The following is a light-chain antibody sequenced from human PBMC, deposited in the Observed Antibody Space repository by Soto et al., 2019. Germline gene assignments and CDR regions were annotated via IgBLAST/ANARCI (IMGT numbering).Light chain of an antibody. CDR1: QSVSSSY. CDR3: QQYGSSPKT. Sequence: EIVLTQSPGTLSLSPGERATLSCRASQSVSSSYSAWYQQKPGQAPRLLIYGASSRATGIPDRFSGSGSGTDFTLTISRLEPEDFAVYYCQQYGSSPKTFGHGTKVQLK. CDR2: GAS. J-gene: IGKJ1*01. V-gene: IGKV3-20*01.